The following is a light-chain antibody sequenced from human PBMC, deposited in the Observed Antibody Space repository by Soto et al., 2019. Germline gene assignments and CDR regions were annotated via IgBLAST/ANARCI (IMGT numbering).Light chain of an antibody. CDR2: KAS. CDR3: QQYETFPLT. Sequence: DIQMTQSPATLSASVGDRVTIGCRASQSISGWLAWYQQKPGKAPKLLIYKASILESGVPSRFSGSGSATEFTLTISSLQPEDFASYYCQQYETFPLTLGGGTKVDIK. J-gene: IGKJ4*01. CDR1: QSISGW. V-gene: IGKV1-5*03.